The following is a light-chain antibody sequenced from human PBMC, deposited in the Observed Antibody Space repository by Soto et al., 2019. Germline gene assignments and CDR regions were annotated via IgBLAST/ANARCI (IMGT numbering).Light chain of an antibody. Sequence: SSGFGSPWPYLTIPFPGTNNDNVGYNYYSWYQPPPGKSPKLIIYDVTNRPSGVSHPFSGSKSGNTASLTISGLQPEDEAVYYCSSYTISNTRQIVFVTVTKV. J-gene: IGLJ1*01. CDR3: SSYTISNTRQIV. V-gene: IGLV2-14*03. CDR2: DVT. CDR1: NNDNVGYNY.